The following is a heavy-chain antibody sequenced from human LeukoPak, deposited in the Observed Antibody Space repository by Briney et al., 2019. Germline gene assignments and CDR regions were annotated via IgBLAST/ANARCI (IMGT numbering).Heavy chain of an antibody. V-gene: IGHV3-23*01. CDR2: IGTSGPAT. CDR3: AKLWGRSTAVEY. CDR1: GFTFTSSG. J-gene: IGHJ4*02. D-gene: IGHD7-27*01. Sequence: PGGSLRLSCAASGFTFTSSGMGWVRQAPGMGLQWVSVIGTSGPATSYTDSVKGRFTISRDNSKNMFYLQMNSLTAADTAVYYCAKLWGRSTAVEYWGQGTLVTVSS.